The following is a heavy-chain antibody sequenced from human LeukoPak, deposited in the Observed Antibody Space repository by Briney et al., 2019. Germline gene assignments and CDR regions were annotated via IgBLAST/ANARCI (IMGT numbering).Heavy chain of an antibody. D-gene: IGHD3-22*01. J-gene: IGHJ3*02. CDR3: ARPDYYDSSGYYQADAFDI. CDR1: GYSFTSYW. V-gene: IGHV5-51*01. CDR2: IYPGDSDT. Sequence: GESLKISCKGSGYSFTSYWIGWVRQMPGKGLEWMGIIYPGDSDTRYSPSFQGQVTISADKSISTAYLQWSSLKASDTAMYYCARPDYYDSSGYYQADAFDIWGQGIMVTVSS.